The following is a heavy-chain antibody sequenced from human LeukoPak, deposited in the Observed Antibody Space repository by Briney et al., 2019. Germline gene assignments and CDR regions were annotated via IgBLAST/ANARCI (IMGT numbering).Heavy chain of an antibody. CDR3: AKGFVRGMDV. CDR2: ITDSGDKA. Sequence: GGSLRLSCTASGFTFSTYWMTWVRQAPGKGPEWVSGITDSGDKANYADSVKGRFTISRDNSKNTLYLQMNSLRAEDTAVYYCAKGFVRGMDVWGQGTTVTVSS. CDR1: GFTFSTYW. D-gene: IGHD3-10*01. V-gene: IGHV3-23*01. J-gene: IGHJ6*02.